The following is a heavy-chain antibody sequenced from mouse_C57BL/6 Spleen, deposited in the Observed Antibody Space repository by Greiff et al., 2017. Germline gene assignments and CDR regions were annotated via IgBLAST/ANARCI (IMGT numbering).Heavy chain of an antibody. CDR3: ARSEFYDGYPFAY. J-gene: IGHJ3*01. Sequence: QVQLQQPGTELVKPGASVKLSCKASGYTFTSYWMHWVKQRPGQGLEWIGNINPSNGGTNYNEKFKSKATLPVDKSSSTAYMQLSSLTSEDSAVYYCARSEFYDGYPFAYWGQGTLVTVSA. CDR1: GYTFTSYW. CDR2: INPSNGGT. V-gene: IGHV1-53*01. D-gene: IGHD2-3*01.